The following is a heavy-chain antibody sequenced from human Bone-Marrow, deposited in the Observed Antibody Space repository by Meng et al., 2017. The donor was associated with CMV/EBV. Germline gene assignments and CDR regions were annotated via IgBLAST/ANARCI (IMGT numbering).Heavy chain of an antibody. CDR1: GFTFSSYS. CDR3: ARDLYPKLSSFDY. V-gene: IGHV3-21*01. Sequence: GVSLRLYCAASGFTFSSYSMNWVRQAPGKGLEWVSSISSSSSYIYYADSVKGRFTISRDNAKNSLYLQMNSLRAEDTAVYYCARDLYPKLSSFDYWGQGTLVTVSS. D-gene: IGHD5-18*01. CDR2: ISSSSSYI. J-gene: IGHJ4*02.